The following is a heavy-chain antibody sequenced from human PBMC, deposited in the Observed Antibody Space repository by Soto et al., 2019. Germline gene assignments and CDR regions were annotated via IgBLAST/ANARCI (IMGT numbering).Heavy chain of an antibody. CDR3: ARGYDFWSGYHNNWFDP. CDR2: IYYSGST. J-gene: IGHJ5*02. D-gene: IGHD3-3*01. V-gene: IGHV4-30-4*01. CDR1: GCSVSSGDYY. Sequence: SETLSLTCTVSGCSVSSGDYYWSWIRQPPGKGLEWIGYIYYSGSTYYNPSLKSRVTISVDTSKNQFSLKLSSVTAADTAVYYCARGYDFWSGYHNNWFDPWGQGTLVTVSS.